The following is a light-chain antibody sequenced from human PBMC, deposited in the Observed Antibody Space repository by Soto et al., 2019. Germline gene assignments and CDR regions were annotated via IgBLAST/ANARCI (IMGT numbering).Light chain of an antibody. CDR1: ISDVGYYNY. CDR2: EVT. CDR3: SSYTSSNTLVV. V-gene: IGLV2-14*01. J-gene: IGLJ2*01. Sequence: QSALTQPASVSGSPGQSITISCTGTISDVGYYNYVSWYQQHPGKAPKLIIYEVTNRPSGVSDRFSGSKSGYTASLTISGLLAGDEADYYCSSYTSSNTLVVFGGGTKLTVL.